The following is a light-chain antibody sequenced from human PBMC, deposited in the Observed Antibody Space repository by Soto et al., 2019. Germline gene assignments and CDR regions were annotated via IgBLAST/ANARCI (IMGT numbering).Light chain of an antibody. CDR3: QHYNSYSEA. CDR2: GAS. V-gene: IGKV3-11*01. J-gene: IGKJ1*01. CDR1: QSVSSY. Sequence: IVLTQSPATLSLSPGERATLSCRASQSVSSYLAWYQQKPGQAPRLLIYGASSRATGIPDRFSGSGSGTDFTLTTSSLQPDDFATYYCQHYNSYSEAFGQGTKVDIK.